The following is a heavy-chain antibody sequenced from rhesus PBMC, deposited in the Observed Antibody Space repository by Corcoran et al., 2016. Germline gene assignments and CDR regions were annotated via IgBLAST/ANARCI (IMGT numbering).Heavy chain of an antibody. CDR1: GGSITSDHR. J-gene: IGHJ4*01. CDR2: LYGSSGGA. CDR3: ARHFTSSHFDY. Sequence: QVELQESGPAVVTPSEPLALTCAVSGGSITSDHRWNWIRQSPGKGLEWLALLYGSSGGAEYNPSLKSRVAISMDTSKNQFSLKLSSVTAADTAVYYCARHFTSSHFDYWGRGVLVTVSS. D-gene: IGHD6-43*01. V-gene: IGHV4-93*02.